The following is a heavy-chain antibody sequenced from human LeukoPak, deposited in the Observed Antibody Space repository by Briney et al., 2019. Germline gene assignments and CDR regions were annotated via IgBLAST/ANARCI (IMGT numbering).Heavy chain of an antibody. CDR2: IYYSGST. CDR3: ARDGPFDYYDSSGYPNYFDY. V-gene: IGHV4-59*01. Sequence: SETLSLTCTVSGGSISSYYWSWIRQPPGKGLEWIGYIYYSGSTDYNPSLKSRVTISVDTSKNQFSLKLSSVTAADTAVYYCARDGPFDYYDSSGYPNYFDYWGQGTLVTVSS. CDR1: GGSISSYY. D-gene: IGHD3-22*01. J-gene: IGHJ4*02.